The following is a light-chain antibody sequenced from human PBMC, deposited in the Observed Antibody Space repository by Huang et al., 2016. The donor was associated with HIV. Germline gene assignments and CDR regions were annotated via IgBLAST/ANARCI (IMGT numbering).Light chain of an antibody. CDR1: QGVTMN. CDR3: VQYDDCSFFT. CDR2: ASS. V-gene: IGKV3-15*01. Sequence: IVMTQSPATLPVSPGERATLSCRASQGVTMNVAWYQQKPGQAPRLLIYASSTRASGVPDRVSGNGSGTELTLTISSLQSEDFAVYYCVQYDDCSFFTFGPGTTVDIK. J-gene: IGKJ3*01.